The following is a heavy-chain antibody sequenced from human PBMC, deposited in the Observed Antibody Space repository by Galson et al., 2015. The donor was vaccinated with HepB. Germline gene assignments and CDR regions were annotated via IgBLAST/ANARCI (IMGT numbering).Heavy chain of an antibody. Sequence: SLRLSCAASGFPFSNFWMSWVRQAPGKGLEWVGRIKTSTDGETTEYGAPVRGSSTISRDDSKNTLYLQMNTLETEDTAVYYCTSAYGDYNSFPSGEFDYWGQGTLVTVSS. CDR1: GFPFSNFW. CDR2: IKTSTDGETT. CDR3: TSAYGDYNSFPSGEFDY. V-gene: IGHV3-15*01. J-gene: IGHJ4*02. D-gene: IGHD4-17*01.